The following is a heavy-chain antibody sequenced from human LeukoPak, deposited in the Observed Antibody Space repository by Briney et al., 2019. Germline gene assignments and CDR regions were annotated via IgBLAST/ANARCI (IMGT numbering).Heavy chain of an antibody. CDR1: GFTFSDYY. CDR3: AREVLPAAMGIDY. Sequence: PGGSLRLSCAASGFTFSDYYMSWIRQAPGKGLEWVSYISSSGSTIYYADSLKGRFTISRDNAKNSLYLQMNSLRAEDTAVYYCAREVLPAAMGIDYWGQGTLVTVSS. CDR2: ISSSGSTI. D-gene: IGHD2-2*01. J-gene: IGHJ4*02. V-gene: IGHV3-11*04.